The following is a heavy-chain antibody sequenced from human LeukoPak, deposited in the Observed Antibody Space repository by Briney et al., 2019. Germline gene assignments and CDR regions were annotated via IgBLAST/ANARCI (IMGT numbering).Heavy chain of an antibody. CDR3: ARHLTDSGSCFDY. J-gene: IGHJ4*02. CDR1: GGSITNYY. Sequence: SETLSLTCTVSGGSITNYYWSWMRQPPGKGLEWIGYIHYSGSTNYNPSLKSRVTISVDTSKNQFSLNLTSVTAADTAVYYCARHLTDSGSCFDYWGQGTLVTVSS. CDR2: IHYSGST. D-gene: IGHD6-13*01. V-gene: IGHV4-59*08.